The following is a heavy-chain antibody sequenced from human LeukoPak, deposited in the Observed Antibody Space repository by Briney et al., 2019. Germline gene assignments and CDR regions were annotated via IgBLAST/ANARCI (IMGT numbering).Heavy chain of an antibody. D-gene: IGHD5-12*01. CDR1: GFTFSSYA. J-gene: IGHJ4*02. CDR3: AEGGYDQDFDY. CDR2: IGTSGGNT. V-gene: IGHV3-23*01. Sequence: GGSLRLSCAASGFTFSSYAMNWVRQAPGKGLEWVSAIGTSGGNTYYADSVRGRFTISRDNPKNTLYLQMNSLRAEDTAVYYCAEGGYDQDFDYWGRGALVTVSS.